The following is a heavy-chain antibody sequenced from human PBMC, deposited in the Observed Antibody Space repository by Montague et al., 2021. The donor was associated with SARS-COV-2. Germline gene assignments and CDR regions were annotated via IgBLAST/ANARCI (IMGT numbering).Heavy chain of an antibody. CDR3: ARGDVEMATIKSGGPFYHFDY. Sequence: SETLSLTCTVAGGSISSYYWGWIRQPPGKGLEWIGYIYYSGSTNYKPSXXGAVTISVDTSKNQFSLKLSSVTAADTAVYYCARGDVEMATIKSGGPFYHFDYWGQGTLVTVSS. V-gene: IGHV4-59*13. CDR2: IYYSGST. J-gene: IGHJ4*02. CDR1: GGSISSYY. D-gene: IGHD5-24*01.